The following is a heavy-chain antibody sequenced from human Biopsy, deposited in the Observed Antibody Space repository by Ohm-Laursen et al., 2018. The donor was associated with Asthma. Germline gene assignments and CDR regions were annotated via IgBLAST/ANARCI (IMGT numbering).Heavy chain of an antibody. Sequence: SVKVSCKISGYSLTDLSMHWVRQAPGQGLEWMGGHDHEEGGTVNARRFQGRVTMAEDTSTDTAYMELSSLSSDDTAVYYCARGDSSNWSHYYFDYWGQGTLVTVSS. CDR3: ARGDSSNWSHYYFDY. CDR1: GYSLTDLS. V-gene: IGHV1-24*01. CDR2: HDHEEGGT. D-gene: IGHD3-22*01. J-gene: IGHJ4*02.